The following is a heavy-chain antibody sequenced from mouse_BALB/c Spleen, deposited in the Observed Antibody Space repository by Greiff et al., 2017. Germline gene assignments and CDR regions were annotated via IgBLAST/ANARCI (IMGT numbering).Heavy chain of an antibody. CDR2: IYPGDGDT. J-gene: IGHJ3*01. CDR1: GYTFTSYW. D-gene: IGHD4-1*01. Sequence: QVQLKQSGAELARPGASVKLSCKASGYTFTSYWMQWVKQRPGQGLEWIGAIYPGDGDTRYTQKFKGKATLTADKSSSTAYMQLSSLASEDSAVYYCARVGETGTGFAYWGQGTLVTVSA. CDR3: ARVGETGTGFAY. V-gene: IGHV1-87*01.